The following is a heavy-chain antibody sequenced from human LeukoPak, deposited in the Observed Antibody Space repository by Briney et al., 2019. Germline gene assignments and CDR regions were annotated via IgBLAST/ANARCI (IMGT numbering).Heavy chain of an antibody. CDR2: INSSSSYI. J-gene: IGHJ5*02. CDR3: ARVYSTIFGVVRNWFDP. Sequence: GGSLRLSCEASGLTFSSYSKNWVRQAPGKGLEWVSPINSSSSYIYYADSVEGRFTISRDNAKNSLYLQMNSLRAEDTAVYYCARVYSTIFGVVRNWFDPWGQGTLVTVSS. V-gene: IGHV3-21*01. CDR1: GLTFSSYS. D-gene: IGHD3-3*01.